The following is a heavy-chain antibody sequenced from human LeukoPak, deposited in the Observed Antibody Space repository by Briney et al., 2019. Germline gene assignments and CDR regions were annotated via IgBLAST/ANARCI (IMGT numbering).Heavy chain of an antibody. Sequence: PGGSLRLSCAASGFTFSDDYMSWIRQAPGKGLEWVSDISSSGGNIHYADSVKGRFTISRDNAKNSLYLQMNSLRAEDTAVYYCAKERIAFDIWGQGTMVTVSS. D-gene: IGHD2-15*01. J-gene: IGHJ3*02. V-gene: IGHV3-11*01. CDR3: AKERIAFDI. CDR1: GFTFSDDY. CDR2: ISSSGGNI.